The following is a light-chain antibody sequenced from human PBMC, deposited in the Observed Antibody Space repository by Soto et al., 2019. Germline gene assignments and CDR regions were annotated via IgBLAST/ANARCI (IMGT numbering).Light chain of an antibody. J-gene: IGKJ1*01. Sequence: EIVLTQSPATLSVSPGERATLSCRASQYVSSFLAWYQQKAGQAPRLLIYDASHRATGIPARFSGSGSGTEFTLTISSMTSEDFTVYSCLQYHNLWAFGQGTKVDIK. CDR1: QYVSSF. CDR3: LQYHNLWA. V-gene: IGKV3-15*01. CDR2: DAS.